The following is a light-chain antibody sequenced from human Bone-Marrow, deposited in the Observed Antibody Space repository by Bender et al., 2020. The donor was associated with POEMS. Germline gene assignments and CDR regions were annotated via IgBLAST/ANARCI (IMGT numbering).Light chain of an antibody. CDR1: ISDIGTYNY. CDR2: DVS. J-gene: IGLJ3*02. CDR3: SSYVSSGTLL. V-gene: IGLV2-14*03. Sequence: QSALTQPASVSGSPGQSITISCTGTISDIGTYNYVSWYQQYPGKAPKLIIYDVSHRPSGVSNRFSGSKSGNTASLTISGLQAEDEADYYCSSYVSSGTLLFGGGTKLTVL.